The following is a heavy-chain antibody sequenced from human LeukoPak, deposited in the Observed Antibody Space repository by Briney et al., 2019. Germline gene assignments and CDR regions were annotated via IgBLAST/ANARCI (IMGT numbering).Heavy chain of an antibody. D-gene: IGHD4-17*01. CDR1: GFTLSNVW. J-gene: IGHJ4*02. CDR3: TADLTTVTSTDY. V-gene: IGHV3-15*01. Sequence: PGGSLRLSCLASGFTLSNVWMSWVRQAPGKGLEWVGRIKSKTDGGTTDYAAPVKGRFTISRDDSKKTLYLQMNSLKTEDTAVYYCTADLTTVTSTDYWGQGTLVTVSS. CDR2: IKSKTDGGTT.